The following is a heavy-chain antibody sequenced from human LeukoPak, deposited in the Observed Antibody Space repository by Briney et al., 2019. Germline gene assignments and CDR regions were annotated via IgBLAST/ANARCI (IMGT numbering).Heavy chain of an antibody. Sequence: ASVKVSCKASGYTFTSYGISWVRQAPGQGLEWMGWISAYNGNTNYAQKLQGRVTMTTDTSTSTAYMELRSLRSDDTAVYYCARYAEYYYDSSGYYYSYHYYGMDVWGQGTTVTVSS. CDR1: GYTFTSYG. V-gene: IGHV1-18*01. CDR3: ARYAEYYYDSSGYYYSYHYYGMDV. J-gene: IGHJ6*02. D-gene: IGHD3-22*01. CDR2: ISAYNGNT.